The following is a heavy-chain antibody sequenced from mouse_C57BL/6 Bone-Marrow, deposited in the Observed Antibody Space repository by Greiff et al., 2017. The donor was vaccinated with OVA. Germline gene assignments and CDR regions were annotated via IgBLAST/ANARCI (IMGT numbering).Heavy chain of an antibody. V-gene: IGHV1-81*01. CDR3: ARGGYYGNVAY. J-gene: IGHJ3*01. Sequence: QVQLQQSGAELVRPGASVKLSCKASGYTFTSYGISWVKQRPGKGLEWIGELYPRSGNTYYNEKFKGKATLTADKSSSTAYMELRSLTSEDAAVYVCARGGYYGNVAYWGRGTLVTVSA. D-gene: IGHD2-3*01. CDR2: LYPRSGNT. CDR1: GYTFTSYG.